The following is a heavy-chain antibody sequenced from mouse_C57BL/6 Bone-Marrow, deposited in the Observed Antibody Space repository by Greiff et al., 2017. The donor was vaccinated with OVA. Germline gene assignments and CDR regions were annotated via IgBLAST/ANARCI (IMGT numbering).Heavy chain of an antibody. J-gene: IGHJ1*03. D-gene: IGHD2-5*01. CDR2: INPNNGGT. Sequence: VQLKDSGPELVKPGASVKISCKASGYTFTDYYMNWVKQSHGKSLEWIGDINPNNGGTSYNQKFKGKATLTVDKSSSTAYMELRSLTSEDSAVYYCASSVYSNYAYWYFDVWGTGTTVTVSS. CDR3: ASSVYSNYAYWYFDV. CDR1: GYTFTDYY. V-gene: IGHV1-26*01.